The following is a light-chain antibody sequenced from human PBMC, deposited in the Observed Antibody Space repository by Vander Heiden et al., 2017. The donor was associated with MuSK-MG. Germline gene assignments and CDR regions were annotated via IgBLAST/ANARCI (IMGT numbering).Light chain of an antibody. V-gene: IGLV2-14*03. CDR2: NVS. Sequence: QSALAQPASVSGPLGQSITISYTGSSLDLPGFNYVSWYQQHPGTAPKLILFNVSGRPAGVSIRFSGAKSGDTAPLTISDLQSDDEAFYYCSSYTVSTSLIFGGGTKVTVL. CDR3: SSYTVSTSLI. CDR1: SLDLPGFNY. J-gene: IGLJ2*01.